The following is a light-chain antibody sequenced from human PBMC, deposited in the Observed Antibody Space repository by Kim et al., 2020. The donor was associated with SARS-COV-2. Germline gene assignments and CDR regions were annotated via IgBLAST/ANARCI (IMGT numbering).Light chain of an antibody. V-gene: IGLV1-47*01. CDR1: SSNIGSNS. Sequence: GQTVTLSCSGSSSNIGSNSVYWYQQLPGTAPKLLIYRRNQRPSGVPDRFSGSQSGTSASLAISGLRSEDEADYYCVAWDDSLSGRVFGGGTKVTVL. CDR3: VAWDDSLSGRV. J-gene: IGLJ3*02. CDR2: RRN.